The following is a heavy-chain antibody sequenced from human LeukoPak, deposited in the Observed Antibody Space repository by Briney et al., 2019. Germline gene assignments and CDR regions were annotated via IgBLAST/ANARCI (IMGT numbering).Heavy chain of an antibody. D-gene: IGHD5-24*01. CDR2: ISYDGSNK. CDR1: GFTFSSYG. CDR3: AKDYRDGYTSYYFDY. V-gene: IGHV3-30*18. Sequence: GGSLRLSCAASGFTFSSYGMHWVRQAPGKGLEWVAVISYDGSNKYYADSVKGRFTISRDNSKNTLYLQMNSLRAEDTAVYYCAKDYRDGYTSYYFDYWGQGTLLTVSS. J-gene: IGHJ4*02.